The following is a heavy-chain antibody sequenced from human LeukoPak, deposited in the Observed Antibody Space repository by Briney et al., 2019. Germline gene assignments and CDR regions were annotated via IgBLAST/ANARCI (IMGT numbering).Heavy chain of an antibody. V-gene: IGHV1-3*01. CDR2: INAGNGNK. CDR1: GYTFTSYA. Sequence: ASVKVSCRASGYTFTSYAKHWVRQAPGQRLEWMGWINAGNGNKKYSQKFQGRVTITRDTSASTAYMELSSLRSEDTAVYYCARDLYGSGTLAWFDPWGQGTLVTVSS. D-gene: IGHD3-10*01. CDR3: ARDLYGSGTLAWFDP. J-gene: IGHJ5*02.